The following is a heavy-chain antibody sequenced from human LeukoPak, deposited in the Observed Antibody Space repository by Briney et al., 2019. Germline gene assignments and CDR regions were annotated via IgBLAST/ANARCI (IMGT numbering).Heavy chain of an antibody. V-gene: IGHV1-69*13. D-gene: IGHD5-18*01. CDR1: GGTFSSYA. CDR3: ARDLEAMVTGTFDY. Sequence: SVKVSCTASGGTFSSYAISWVRQAPGQGLEWMGGIIPIFGTANYAQKFQGRVTITADESTSTAYMELSSLRSEDTAVYYCARDLEAMVTGTFDYWGQGTLVTVSS. J-gene: IGHJ4*02. CDR2: IIPIFGTA.